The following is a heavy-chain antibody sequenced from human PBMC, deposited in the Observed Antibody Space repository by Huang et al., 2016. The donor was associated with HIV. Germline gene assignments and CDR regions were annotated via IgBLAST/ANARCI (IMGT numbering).Heavy chain of an antibody. Sequence: HLQLQESGPGLVKPSETLSLTCAVSGGSISSNNYYWGWIRRPPGKGLEWIGSIHYSGSTYYNPALKSRVTISVDTSKNPFSVKLTSVTAADTAVYYWARHAGGGNIDNYYYGMDVWGQGTTVTVSS. CDR2: IHYSGST. CDR3: ARHAGGGNIDNYYYGMDV. J-gene: IGHJ6*02. CDR1: GGSISSNNYY. V-gene: IGHV4-39*01. D-gene: IGHD2-15*01.